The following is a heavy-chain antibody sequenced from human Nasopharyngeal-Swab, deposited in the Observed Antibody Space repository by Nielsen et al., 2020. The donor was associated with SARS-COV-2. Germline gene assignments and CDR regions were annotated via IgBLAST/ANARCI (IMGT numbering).Heavy chain of an antibody. Sequence: GESLKISCTGFGYSFANYWISWVRQMPGKGLEWMGSIYPGNSDTRYSPAFHGRVTISADKSINTAYIQWTSLRASDTAVYYCARRAARDGYNYEVDPWGQGTLVSVSS. CDR1: GYSFANYW. J-gene: IGHJ5*02. CDR3: ARRAARDGYNYEVDP. V-gene: IGHV5-51*01. D-gene: IGHD5-24*01. CDR2: IYPGNSDT.